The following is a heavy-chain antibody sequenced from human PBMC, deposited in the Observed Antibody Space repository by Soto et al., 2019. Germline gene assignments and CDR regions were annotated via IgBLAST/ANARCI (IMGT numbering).Heavy chain of an antibody. V-gene: IGHV1-46*01. J-gene: IGHJ4*02. CDR3: ARGGHVVVVTAALDY. CDR2: VNPSGGHT. D-gene: IGHD2-21*02. Sequence: QVQLMQSGAEVKKPGASVKVSCKASGDTFTDYYIHWVRQAPGQGLEWMGTVNPSGGHTTYAQHFLGRVTRTRDTSTSTLYMELTSLTSDATAIYYCARGGHVVVVTAALDYWGQGTMVTVSS. CDR1: GDTFTDYY.